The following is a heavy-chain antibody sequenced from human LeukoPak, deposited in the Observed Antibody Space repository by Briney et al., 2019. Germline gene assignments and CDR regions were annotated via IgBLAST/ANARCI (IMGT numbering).Heavy chain of an antibody. CDR2: ISGSGGST. Sequence: GGSLRLSCAASGFTFRSYAMNWVRQAPGKGLEWVAVISGSGGSTYYADSVKGRFTISRDNSKNTLYLQVHSLRAEDTAVYYCAKDYYDTNGYPDYWGRGTLVTVSS. D-gene: IGHD3-22*01. CDR1: GFTFRSYA. V-gene: IGHV3-23*01. J-gene: IGHJ4*02. CDR3: AKDYYDTNGYPDY.